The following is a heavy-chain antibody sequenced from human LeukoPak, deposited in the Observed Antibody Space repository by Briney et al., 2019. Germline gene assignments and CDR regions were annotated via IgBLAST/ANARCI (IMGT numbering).Heavy chain of an antibody. CDR1: GFTFSSYS. CDR2: ISSSSSYI. D-gene: IGHD5-12*01. V-gene: IGHV3-21*01. Sequence: GGSLRLSCAASGFTFSSYSMNWDRQAPGKGLEWVSSISSSSSYIYYADSVKGRFTISRDNAKNSLYLQMNSLRAEDTAVYYCARGLRGTTFDYWGPGTLVTVSS. J-gene: IGHJ4*02. CDR3: ARGLRGTTFDY.